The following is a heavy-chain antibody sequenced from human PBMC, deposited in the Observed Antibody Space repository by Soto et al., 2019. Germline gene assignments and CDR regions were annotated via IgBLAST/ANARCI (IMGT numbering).Heavy chain of an antibody. CDR3: TRHVMYYYDSSDHQHHYGMDV. CDR2: IRSKANSYAT. Sequence: GGSLRLSCAASGFTFSGSAMHWVRQASGKGLEWVGRIRSKANSYATAYAASVKGRFTISRDDSKNTAYLQMNSLKTEDTAVYYCTRHVMYYYDSSDHQHHYGMDVWGQGTTVTVSS. D-gene: IGHD3-22*01. CDR1: GFTFSGSA. V-gene: IGHV3-73*01. J-gene: IGHJ6*02.